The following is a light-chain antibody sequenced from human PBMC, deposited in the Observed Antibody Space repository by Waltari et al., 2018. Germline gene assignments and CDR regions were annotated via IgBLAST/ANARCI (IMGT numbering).Light chain of an antibody. CDR1: QSVGSSY. CDR3: QQYGSPPYT. Sequence: EIVLTQSPGTLSLSPGERATLPCRASQSVGSSYLAWFHQKPGQAPRLLIYASSSRATAIPDSFSGSGSGTDFTLTIHRLEPEDFAVYYCQQYGSPPYTFGQGTKLEIK. J-gene: IGKJ2*01. V-gene: IGKV3-20*01. CDR2: ASS.